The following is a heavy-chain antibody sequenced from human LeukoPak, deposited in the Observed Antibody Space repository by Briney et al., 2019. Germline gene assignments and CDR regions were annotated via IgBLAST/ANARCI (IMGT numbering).Heavy chain of an antibody. Sequence: ASVKVSCKASGYTFTGYYMHWVRQAPGQGLEWMGWINPNSGGTNYAQKFQGRVTMTRDTSISTAYMELSRLRSDDTAVYYCAREPYSYGLYYFDYWGQGTLVTVSS. D-gene: IGHD5-18*01. CDR2: INPNSGGT. J-gene: IGHJ4*02. V-gene: IGHV1-2*02. CDR3: AREPYSYGLYYFDY. CDR1: GYTFTGYY.